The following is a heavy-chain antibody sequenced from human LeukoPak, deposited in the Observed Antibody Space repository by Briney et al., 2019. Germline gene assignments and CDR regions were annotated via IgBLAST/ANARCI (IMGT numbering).Heavy chain of an antibody. Sequence: SLRLSCAASGFTFDDYAMHWVRQAPGKGLEWVSGISWNSGSIGYADSVKGRFTISRDNAKNSLYLQMNSLRAEDMALYYCAKEAQADYYDSSGYFPFDYWGQGTLVTVSS. J-gene: IGHJ4*02. CDR2: ISWNSGSI. V-gene: IGHV3-9*03. CDR3: AKEAQADYYDSSGYFPFDY. D-gene: IGHD3-22*01. CDR1: GFTFDDYA.